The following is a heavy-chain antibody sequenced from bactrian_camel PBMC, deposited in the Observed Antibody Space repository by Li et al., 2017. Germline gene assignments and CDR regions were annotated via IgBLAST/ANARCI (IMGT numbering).Heavy chain of an antibody. CDR3: AGDRPYGAWYMESEYRY. CDR2: IVTGGGSS. CDR1: RFTNM. V-gene: IGHV3S63*01. J-gene: IGHJ4*01. Sequence: QVQLVESGGGSAQAGGCLRLSCTASRFTNMMAWFRQPSGEEREGVAAIVTGGGSSYYADSVKGRFTISRESGKNTVHLQMNSLIPEDTGVYYCAGDRPYGAWYMESEYRYWGRGTQVTVS. D-gene: IGHD6*01.